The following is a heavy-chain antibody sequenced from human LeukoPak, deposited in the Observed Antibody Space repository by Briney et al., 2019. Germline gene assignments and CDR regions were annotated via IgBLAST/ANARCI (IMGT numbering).Heavy chain of an antibody. V-gene: IGHV3-30*18. CDR3: VKDLGDTYGSLFDY. CDR1: GFTFSAYD. D-gene: IGHD5-18*01. Sequence: GGSLRLSCAASGFTFSAYDIHWVRQAPGKGLEWVAIISYDGSNKYYADSVKGRFTFSRDNSQNTLYLQMDRLRVEDTAVYYCVKDLGDTYGSLFDYWGQGTLVTVSS. J-gene: IGHJ4*02. CDR2: ISYDGSNK.